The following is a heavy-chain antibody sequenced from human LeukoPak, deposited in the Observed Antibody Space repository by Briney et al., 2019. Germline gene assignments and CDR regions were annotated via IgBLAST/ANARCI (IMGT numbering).Heavy chain of an antibody. V-gene: IGHV1-8*01. CDR1: GYTFTSYD. J-gene: IGHJ4*02. D-gene: IGHD6-13*01. Sequence: ASVKVSCTASGYTFTSYDINWVRQAPGQGLEWMGWMNPNSGNTGYAQKFQGRVTMTRNTSISTAYMELSSLRSEDTAVYYCARGQQLVLNYWGQGTLVTVSS. CDR2: MNPNSGNT. CDR3: ARGQQLVLNY.